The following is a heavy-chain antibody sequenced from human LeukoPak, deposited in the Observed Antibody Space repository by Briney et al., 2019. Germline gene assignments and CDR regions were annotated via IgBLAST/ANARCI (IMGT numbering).Heavy chain of an antibody. V-gene: IGHV1-3*01. D-gene: IGHD4/OR15-4a*01. Sequence: ASVKVSCKASGYTFTSYAMHWVRQAPGQRFEWMGWINAGNGYTRYSQKFQGRVTITRDTSASTASMELSSLRSEDTAVYYCARGDDYKYFDCWGQGTLVTVSS. CDR1: GYTFTSYA. CDR3: ARGDDYKYFDC. CDR2: INAGNGYT. J-gene: IGHJ4*02.